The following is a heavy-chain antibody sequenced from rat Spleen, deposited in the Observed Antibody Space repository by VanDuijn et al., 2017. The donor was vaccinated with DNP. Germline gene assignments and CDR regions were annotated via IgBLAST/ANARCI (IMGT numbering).Heavy chain of an antibody. Sequence: EVQLVESGGGLVQPGRSLKLSCAASGFTFSDYNMAWVRQAPKKGLEWVATIIYDGSRTYYRDSVKGRFTISRDNAKSTLYLQMDSLRSEDTATYYCAKPASYGGFWFAYWGQGTLVT. CDR3: AKPASYGGFWFAY. D-gene: IGHD1-11*01. CDR2: IIYDGSRT. J-gene: IGHJ3*01. CDR1: GFTFSDYN. V-gene: IGHV5S10*01.